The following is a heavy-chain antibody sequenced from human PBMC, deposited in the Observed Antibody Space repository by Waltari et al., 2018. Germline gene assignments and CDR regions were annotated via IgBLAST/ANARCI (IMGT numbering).Heavy chain of an antibody. Sequence: QVQLVESGGGVVQPGRSLRLSCAASGFTFSSYAMHWVRQAPGKGLEWVAVISYDGSNKYYADSVKGRFTISRDNSKNTLYLQMNSLRAEDTAVYYCARALAYYYYMDVWGKGTTVTVSS. J-gene: IGHJ6*03. CDR3: ARALAYYYYMDV. V-gene: IGHV3-30-3*01. CDR1: GFTFSSYA. CDR2: ISYDGSNK.